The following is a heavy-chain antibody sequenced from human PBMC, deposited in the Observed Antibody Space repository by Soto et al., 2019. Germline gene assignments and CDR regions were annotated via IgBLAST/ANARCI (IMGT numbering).Heavy chain of an antibody. J-gene: IGHJ6*02. CDR3: ARACSGGSCYYYYGMDV. CDR1: GFTFSSYD. Sequence: PGGSLRLSCAASGFTFSSYDMHWVRQATGKGLEWVSAIGTAGDTYYPGSVKGRFTISRENAKNSLYLQMNSLRAGDTAVYYCARACSGGSCYYYYGMDVWGQGTTVTSP. D-gene: IGHD2-15*01. CDR2: IGTAGDT. V-gene: IGHV3-13*01.